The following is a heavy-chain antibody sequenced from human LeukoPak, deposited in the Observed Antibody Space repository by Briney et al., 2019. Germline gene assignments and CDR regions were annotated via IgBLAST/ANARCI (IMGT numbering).Heavy chain of an antibody. CDR1: GGSFSGYY. J-gene: IGHJ6*03. V-gene: IGHV4-34*01. D-gene: IGHD7-27*01. CDR3: ARGPWVSYYYYYYMDV. CDR2: INHSGST. Sequence: SETLSLTCAVYGGSFSGYYWSWIRQPPGNGLEWIGEINHSGSTNYNPSLKSRVTISVDTSKNQFSLKLSPVTAADTAVYYCARGPWVSYYYYYYMDVWGKGTTVTVSS.